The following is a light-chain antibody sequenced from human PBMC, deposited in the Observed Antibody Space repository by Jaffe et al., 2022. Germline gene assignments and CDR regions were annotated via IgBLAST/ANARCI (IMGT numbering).Light chain of an antibody. J-gene: IGKJ4*01. Sequence: EIVLTQSPGTLSLSPGERATLSCRASQSISSGYLAWYQQKPGQAPRLLIYDASSRATGIPDRFSGSGSGTDFTLTISRLEPEDFVVYYCQHYVTLPLTFGGGTKVEIK. V-gene: IGKV3-20*01. CDR3: QHYVTLPLT. CDR2: DAS. CDR1: QSISSGY.